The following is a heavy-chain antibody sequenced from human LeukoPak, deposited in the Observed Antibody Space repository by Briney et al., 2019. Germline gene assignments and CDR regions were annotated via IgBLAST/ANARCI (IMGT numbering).Heavy chain of an antibody. CDR3: ARGDSSGYRTLDY. Sequence: PGGSLRLSCAASGFTFSSYAMHWVRQALGEGLERVAVISYDGSNKYYADSVKGRFTISRDNSKNTLYLQMNSLRAEDTAVYYCARGDSSGYRTLDYWGQGTLVTVSS. V-gene: IGHV3-30-3*01. CDR1: GFTFSSYA. J-gene: IGHJ4*02. CDR2: ISYDGSNK. D-gene: IGHD3-22*01.